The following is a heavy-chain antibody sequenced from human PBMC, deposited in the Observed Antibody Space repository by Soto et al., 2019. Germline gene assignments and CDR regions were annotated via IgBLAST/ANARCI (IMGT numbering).Heavy chain of an antibody. CDR2: ISSSSSYI. CDR3: ARDRSGWRDAFDI. J-gene: IGHJ3*02. Sequence: GSLRLSCAASGFTFSSYSMNWVRQAPGKGLEWVSSISSSSSYIYYADSVKGRFTISRDNAKNSLYLQMNSLRAEDTAVYYCARDRSGWRDAFDIWGQGAMVTVSS. V-gene: IGHV3-21*01. D-gene: IGHD6-19*01. CDR1: GFTFSSYS.